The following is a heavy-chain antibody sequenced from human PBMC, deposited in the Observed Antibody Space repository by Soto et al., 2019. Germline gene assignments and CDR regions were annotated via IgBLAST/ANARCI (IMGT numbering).Heavy chain of an antibody. CDR2: IDWDDDK. Sequence: SGATLVNPTQTLTLTCTFSGFSLSTSGMCVSWIRQPPGKALEWLARIDWDDDKYYSTSLKTRLTISKDTSKNQVVLTMTNMDPVDTATYYCARIVKRRGVAARKNYYYYMDVSGKGTTVTVSS. J-gene: IGHJ6*03. V-gene: IGHV2-70*11. CDR3: ARIVKRRGVAARKNYYYYMDV. D-gene: IGHD6-6*01. CDR1: GFSLSTSGMC.